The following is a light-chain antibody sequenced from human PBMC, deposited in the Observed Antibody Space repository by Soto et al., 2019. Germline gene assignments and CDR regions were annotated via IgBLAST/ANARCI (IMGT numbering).Light chain of an antibody. J-gene: IGKJ3*01. V-gene: IGKV1-39*01. CDR1: QSISRY. CDR3: QESYSTPSVT. Sequence: DIQMTQSPSSLFASVGDRVTITCRASQSISRYLNWYQQKPGKAPKVLIYGASSLQNGVPSRFSGSGSGSDFTLTISSLQPEDFATYYCQESYSTPSVTFGPGTKVDIK. CDR2: GAS.